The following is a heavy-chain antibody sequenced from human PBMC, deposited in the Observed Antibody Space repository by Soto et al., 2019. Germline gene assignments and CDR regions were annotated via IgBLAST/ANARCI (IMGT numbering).Heavy chain of an antibody. CDR1: GGSISGYY. CDR2: IYYTGIT. J-gene: IGHJ4*02. V-gene: IGHV4-59*08. Sequence: SETLSLTCTVSGGSISGYYWSWIRQPPGKGREWIGSIYYTGITNYNPSLNSRVTISVDTSKSQFSLKLRSVTAADTAVYYCARLPAANLSDYWRQGTLVNVS. CDR3: ARLPAANLSDY. D-gene: IGHD2-15*01.